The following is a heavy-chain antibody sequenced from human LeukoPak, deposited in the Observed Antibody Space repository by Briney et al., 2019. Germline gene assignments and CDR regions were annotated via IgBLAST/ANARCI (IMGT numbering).Heavy chain of an antibody. V-gene: IGHV3-23*01. J-gene: IGHJ4*02. CDR3: ATEGFYY. CDR1: GFTFSIYA. CDR2: ISDSGRNT. Sequence: GGSLRLSCAASGFTFSIYAMNWVRQAPGKGLEWVSGISDSGRNTYYSDSVKGRFTISRDNVQNTLYLQMNSLRADDTALYYCATEGFYYWGPGTQVTVSS.